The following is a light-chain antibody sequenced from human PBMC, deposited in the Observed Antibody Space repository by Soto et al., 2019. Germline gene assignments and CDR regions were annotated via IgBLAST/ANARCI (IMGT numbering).Light chain of an antibody. V-gene: IGKV1-5*03. J-gene: IGKJ1*01. CDR1: QSISSW. CDR2: KAS. CDR3: QNYNTYPWK. Sequence: DIQMTHSPSTLSASVGDRVTVTCRAIQSISSWLAWYQQKAGKAPKLLIYKASALESGVPSRFSGSGSGTEFTLTISSLEPEDFATYYCQNYNTYPWKFGQGTKVDIK.